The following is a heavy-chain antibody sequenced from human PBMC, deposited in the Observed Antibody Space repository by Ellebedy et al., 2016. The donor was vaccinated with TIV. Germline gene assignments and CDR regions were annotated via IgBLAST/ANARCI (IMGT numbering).Heavy chain of an antibody. CDR2: ISWNSGSI. Sequence: GGSLRLXXAASGFTFSSYSMNWVRQAPGKGLEWVSGISWNSGSIGYADSVKGRFTISRDNAKNSLYLQMNSLRAEDTALYYCAKDLYYDSSPDAFDIWGQGTMVTVSS. J-gene: IGHJ3*02. CDR1: GFTFSSYS. V-gene: IGHV3-9*01. D-gene: IGHD3-22*01. CDR3: AKDLYYDSSPDAFDI.